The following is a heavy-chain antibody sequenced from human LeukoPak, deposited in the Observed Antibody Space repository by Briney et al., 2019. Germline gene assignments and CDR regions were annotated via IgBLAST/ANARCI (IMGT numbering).Heavy chain of an antibody. CDR1: GFTFSSYA. CDR2: TSSNGGST. Sequence: GGSLRLSCAASGFTFSSYAMHWVRQAPGKGLEYVSATSSNGGSTYYANSVKGRFTISRDNSKNTLYLQMGSLRAEDMAVYYCARVPKGSSGYDFWGQGTLVTVSS. V-gene: IGHV3-64*01. J-gene: IGHJ4*02. D-gene: IGHD5-12*01. CDR3: ARVPKGSSGYDF.